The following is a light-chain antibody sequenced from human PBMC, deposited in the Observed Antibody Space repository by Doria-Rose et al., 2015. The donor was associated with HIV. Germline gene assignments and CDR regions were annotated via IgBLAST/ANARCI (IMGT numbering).Light chain of an antibody. CDR3: HQYASSRT. CDR1: QHVSAHY. Sequence: TQSPGTLSLSPGERATLSCRASQHVSAHYLAWYQQRPGQSPRLLIYGASSRATDIPDRFSGSVSGTDFTLTISRLKPEDFAVYYCHQYASSRTFGQGTKVEIK. V-gene: IGKV3-20*01. J-gene: IGKJ1*01. CDR2: GAS.